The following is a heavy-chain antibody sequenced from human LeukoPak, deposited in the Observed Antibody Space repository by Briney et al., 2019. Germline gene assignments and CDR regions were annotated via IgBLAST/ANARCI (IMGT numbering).Heavy chain of an antibody. CDR2: LCHSGST. J-gene: IGHJ6*02. CDR3: YYYGMDV. V-gene: IGHV4-39*07. D-gene: IGHD3-10*01. Sequence: SETLSLTCTLSGGSISSTYYYWGWIRQPPGKGLEWIANLCHSGSTYYNPSLKRRVTISADKSKKQFSLKFYCARLLWFGELGYYYYGMDVWGQGTTVTVSS. CDR1: GGSISSTYYY.